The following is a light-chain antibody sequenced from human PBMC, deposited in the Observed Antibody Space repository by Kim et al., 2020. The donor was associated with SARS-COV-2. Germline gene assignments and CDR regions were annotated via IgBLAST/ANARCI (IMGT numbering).Light chain of an antibody. CDR3: QQYYSLPWT. J-gene: IGKJ1*01. CDR2: CAS. Sequence: ATINCKSSQTLLFTSMNKNFLAWYQQRPGQPPKLLINCASTRESGVPDRFSVSGSGTDFTLTISSLQAEDGAVYFCQQYYSLPWTFGQGTKVDIK. CDR1: QTLLFTSMNKNF. V-gene: IGKV4-1*01.